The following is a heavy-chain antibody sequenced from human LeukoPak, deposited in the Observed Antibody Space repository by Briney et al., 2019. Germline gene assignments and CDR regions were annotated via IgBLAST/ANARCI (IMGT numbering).Heavy chain of an antibody. J-gene: IGHJ4*02. CDR2: IYYSGST. CDR3: ARADPYYYDSSGPTFGY. V-gene: IGHV4-59*08. D-gene: IGHD3-22*01. Sequence: PSETLSLTCTVSGGSISSYYWSWIRQPPGKGLEWIGYIYYSGSTNYNPSLKSRVTISVDTSKNQFSLKLSSVTAADTAVYYCARADPYYYDSSGPTFGYWGQGTLVTVSS. CDR1: GGSISSYY.